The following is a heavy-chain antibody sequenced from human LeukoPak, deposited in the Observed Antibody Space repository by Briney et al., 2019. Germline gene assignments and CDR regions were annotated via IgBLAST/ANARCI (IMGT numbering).Heavy chain of an antibody. Sequence: SETLSLTCTVSGGSISSYYWSWIRQPPGKGLEWIGYTYYSGSTNYNPSLKSRVTISVDTSKNQFSLKLSSETAADTAVYYCARVDPGREVSYDYWGQGTLVTVSS. CDR3: ARVDPGREVSYDY. CDR1: GGSISSYY. CDR2: TYYSGST. D-gene: IGHD2-8*02. J-gene: IGHJ4*02. V-gene: IGHV4-59*01.